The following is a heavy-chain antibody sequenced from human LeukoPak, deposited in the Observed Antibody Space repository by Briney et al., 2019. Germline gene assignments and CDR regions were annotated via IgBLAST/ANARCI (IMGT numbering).Heavy chain of an antibody. D-gene: IGHD1-26*01. V-gene: IGHV4-39*01. J-gene: IGHJ4*02. CDR1: GGSISSSRYY. CDR3: ASRASGSYFFL. CDR2: LYYSGST. Sequence: SETLSLTCSVSGGSISSSRYYWGWIRQPPGKGLEWIGSLYYSGSTYYNPSLKSRVTISVDTSKNQFSLKLSSVTAADTAVYYCASRASGSYFFLWGQGTLVTVSS.